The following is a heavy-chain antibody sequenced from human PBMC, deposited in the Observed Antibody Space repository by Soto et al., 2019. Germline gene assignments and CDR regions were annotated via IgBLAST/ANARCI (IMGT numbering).Heavy chain of an antibody. D-gene: IGHD1-26*01. V-gene: IGHV3-23*01. CDR2: ISGSGGST. CDR3: AKDVVVGATPGLGDYYYYYGMDV. J-gene: IGHJ6*02. CDR1: GFTFSSYA. Sequence: GGSLRLSCAASGFTFSSYAMSWVRQAPGKGLEWVSAISGSGGSTYYADSVKGRFTISRANSKNTLYLQMNSLRAEDTAVYYCAKDVVVGATPGLGDYYYYYGMDVWGQGTTVTVSS.